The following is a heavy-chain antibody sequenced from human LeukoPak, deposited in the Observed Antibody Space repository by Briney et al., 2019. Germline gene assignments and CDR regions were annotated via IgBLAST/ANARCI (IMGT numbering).Heavy chain of an antibody. V-gene: IGHV4-31*03. Sequence: PSQTMSLTCTVSGGSISSGGYYWSWIRQHPGKGLEWIGYIYYSGSTYYNPSLKSRVTISVDTSKNQFSLKLSSVTAADTAVYYCASRRGVVPAAISTSFDYWGQGTLVTVSS. J-gene: IGHJ4*02. CDR2: IYYSGST. CDR1: GGSISSGGYY. CDR3: ASRRGVVPAAISTSFDY. D-gene: IGHD2-2*02.